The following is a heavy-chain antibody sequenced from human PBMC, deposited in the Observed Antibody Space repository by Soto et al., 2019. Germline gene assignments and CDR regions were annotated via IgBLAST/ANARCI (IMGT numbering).Heavy chain of an antibody. CDR2: IWYDGSNK. CDR1: GFTFSSYG. D-gene: IGHD2-15*01. V-gene: IGHV3-33*01. Sequence: QVQLVESGGGVVQPGRSLRLSCAASGFTFSSYGMHWVRQAPGKGLAWVAVIWYDGSNKYYADSVKGRFTISRDNSKNTLYLQMNSLRAEDTAVYYCASEYCSGGSCYYYGMDDWGQGTTVTVAS. CDR3: ASEYCSGGSCYYYGMDD. J-gene: IGHJ6*02.